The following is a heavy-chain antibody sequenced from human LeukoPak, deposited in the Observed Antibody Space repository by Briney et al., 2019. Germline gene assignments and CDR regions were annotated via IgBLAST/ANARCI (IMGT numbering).Heavy chain of an antibody. V-gene: IGHV3-66*01. Sequence: GGSLRLSCEASVFSVTNKSMSWVRQAPRKGLEWVSHIFGGVDTYYADCVRGRFTISRDSSKNTLYLQMNSLRAEDTAVYYCATSSRNWGPDGFDIWGQGIMVTVSS. CDR2: IFGGVDT. CDR3: ATSSRNWGPDGFDI. J-gene: IGHJ3*02. CDR1: VFSVTNKS. D-gene: IGHD7-27*01.